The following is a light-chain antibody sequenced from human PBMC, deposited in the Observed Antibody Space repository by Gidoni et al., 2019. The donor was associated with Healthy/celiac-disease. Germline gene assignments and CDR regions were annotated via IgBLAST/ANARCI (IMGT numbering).Light chain of an antibody. CDR2: QDS. V-gene: IGLV3-1*01. CDR3: QAWDSSTVV. Sequence: SYELTQPPSVSVSPGQTASITCSGDKLGDKYACWYQQKPGQSPVLVIYQDSKRPSGIPERFSGSNSGNTATLTLSGTQAMDEADYCCQAWDSSTVVFGGGTKLTVL. J-gene: IGLJ2*01. CDR1: KLGDKY.